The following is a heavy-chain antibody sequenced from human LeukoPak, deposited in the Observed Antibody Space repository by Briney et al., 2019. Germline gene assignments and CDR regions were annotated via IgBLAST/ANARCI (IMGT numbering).Heavy chain of an antibody. CDR1: GFTFSSYG. J-gene: IGHJ4*02. D-gene: IGHD3-10*01. CDR2: ISYDGSNK. Sequence: PGRSLRLSCAASGFTFSSYGMHWVRQAPGKGLEWVAVISYDGSNKYYADSVKGRFTISRDNSKNTLYLQMNSLRAEDTAVYYCAKDTSKEYYYGSGSYSNYLDYWGQGTLVTVSS. CDR3: AKDTSKEYYYGSGSYSNYLDY. V-gene: IGHV3-30*18.